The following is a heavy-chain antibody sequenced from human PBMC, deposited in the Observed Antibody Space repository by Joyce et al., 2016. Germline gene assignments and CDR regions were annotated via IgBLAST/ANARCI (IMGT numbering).Heavy chain of an antibody. CDR3: ARGHGDI. CDR2: ISTYNGNT. Sequence: QVQLVQSGAEAKKPGASGKVSCKASGYTFTSYRISWVRQAPGQGLEWMGWISTYNGNTNYVQKFQGRVTLTTDTSTNTAYMELRRLRSGDTAVYYCARGHGDIWGQGSLVTVSS. J-gene: IGHJ4*02. D-gene: IGHD3-10*01. CDR1: GYTFTSYR. V-gene: IGHV1-18*01.